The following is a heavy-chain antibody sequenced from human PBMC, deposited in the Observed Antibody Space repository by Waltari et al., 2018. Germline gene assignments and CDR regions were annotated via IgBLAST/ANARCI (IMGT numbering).Heavy chain of an antibody. D-gene: IGHD4-4*01. V-gene: IGHV4-59*01. CDR2: IYYSGST. Sequence: QVQLQESGPGLVKPSETLSLTCTVSGGSISSSYWSWIRQPPGKGLEWIGYIYYSGSTNYNPSLKSRVTISVDTSKNQFSLKLSSVTAADTAVYYCARDGYSNFFDYWGQGTLVTVSS. CDR3: ARDGYSNFFDY. J-gene: IGHJ4*02. CDR1: GGSISSSY.